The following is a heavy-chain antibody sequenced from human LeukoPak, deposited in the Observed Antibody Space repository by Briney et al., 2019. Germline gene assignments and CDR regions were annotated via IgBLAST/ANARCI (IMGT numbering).Heavy chain of an antibody. V-gene: IGHV3-48*02. Sequence: GGSLRLSCAASGFRFSSYSMNWARQAPGKGLEWVSYISTSSSTIYYADSVKGRFTVSRDNAKNSLYLQMNSLRDEDTAVYYCATRGTMTTEFDYWGQGTLVTVSS. CDR3: ATRGTMTTEFDY. J-gene: IGHJ4*02. CDR1: GFRFSSYS. D-gene: IGHD4-17*01. CDR2: ISTSSSTI.